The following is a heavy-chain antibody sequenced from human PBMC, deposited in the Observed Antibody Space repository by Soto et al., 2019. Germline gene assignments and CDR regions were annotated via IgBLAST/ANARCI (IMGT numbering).Heavy chain of an antibody. V-gene: IGHV3-33*01. CDR2: MLNDGNSK. D-gene: IGHD4-4*01. J-gene: IGHJ4*02. Sequence: PGGSLRLSCEASGFPFSSRGMHWVRQAPGKGLEWVALMLNDGNSKFYSDSVKGRFTISRDNSKNTLYLQMNSLRAEDTAVYYCARDRVDYSNRLDYWGQGTLVTVSS. CDR1: GFPFSSRG. CDR3: ARDRVDYSNRLDY.